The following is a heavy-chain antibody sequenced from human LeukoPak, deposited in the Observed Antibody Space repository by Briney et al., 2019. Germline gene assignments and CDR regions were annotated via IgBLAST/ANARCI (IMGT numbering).Heavy chain of an antibody. J-gene: IGHJ4*02. D-gene: IGHD5-12*01. V-gene: IGHV4-59*01. CDR1: GGSISSYY. Sequence: SETLSLTCTVSGGSISSYYWSWIRQPPGKGLEWIGYIYYSGSTNYNPSLKSRVTISVDTSKNQFSLKLSSVTAADTAAYYCARGSGRGGGYDWDYWGQGTLVTVSS. CDR2: IYYSGST. CDR3: ARGSGRGGGYDWDY.